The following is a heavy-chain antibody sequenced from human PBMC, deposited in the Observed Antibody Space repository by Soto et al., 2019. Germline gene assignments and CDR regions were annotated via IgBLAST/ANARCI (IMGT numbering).Heavy chain of an antibody. CDR1: GSTFSNYG. J-gene: IGHJ4*02. Sequence: EVQVVESGGGLVKPGGSLRLSCTASGSTFSNYGMNWVRQAPGKGLEWVSSIDESGNYIYYADSVQGRFIISRDNVKNSLYLHTSRLSAGNTVVSFCARNVSAGRSIRYWGQGTLVTISS. V-gene: IGHV3-21*01. CDR2: IDESGNYI. D-gene: IGHD4-4*01. CDR3: ARNVSAGRSIRY.